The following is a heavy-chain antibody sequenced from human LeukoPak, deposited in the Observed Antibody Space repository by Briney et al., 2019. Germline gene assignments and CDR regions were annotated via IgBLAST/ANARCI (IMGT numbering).Heavy chain of an antibody. D-gene: IGHD5-24*01. Sequence: GGSLRLSCAASGFTFSSYAVSWVRQAPGKGLEWVSAISGTGGTTYYADSVKGRFTISRDNSKNTLYLQMNSLRAEDTAVYYCAKAPIRWLRPPFDYWGQGTLVTVSS. V-gene: IGHV3-23*01. CDR3: AKAPIRWLRPPFDY. CDR2: ISGTGGTT. J-gene: IGHJ4*02. CDR1: GFTFSSYA.